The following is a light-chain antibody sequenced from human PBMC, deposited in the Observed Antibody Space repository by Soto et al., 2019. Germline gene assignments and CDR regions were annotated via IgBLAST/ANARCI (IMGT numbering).Light chain of an antibody. CDR2: DAS. CDR1: QSVSSY. J-gene: IGKJ4*01. CDR3: QQRSNRRT. Sequence: EIVLTQSPATLSLSPGERATLSCRASQSVSSYLAWYQQKPGQAPGLLIYDASNRATGIPARFSGSGSGTDFTLTISSLEPEDFAVYYCQQRSNRRTFGGGTKVDIK. V-gene: IGKV3-11*01.